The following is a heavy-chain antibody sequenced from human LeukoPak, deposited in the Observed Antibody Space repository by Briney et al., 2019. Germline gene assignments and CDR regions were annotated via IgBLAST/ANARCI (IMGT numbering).Heavy chain of an antibody. CDR3: ARDRNYYDTSAKDY. CDR2: ISTSGSTV. Sequence: GGSLRLSCAASGFTFSDYYMSWIRQAPGKGLEYIPYISTSGSTVYYADSVKGRFTISRDNAKNSLYLQMNSLRAEDTAVYYCARDRNYYDTSAKDYWGQGTLVTVSS. CDR1: GFTFSDYY. D-gene: IGHD3-22*01. V-gene: IGHV3-11*04. J-gene: IGHJ4*02.